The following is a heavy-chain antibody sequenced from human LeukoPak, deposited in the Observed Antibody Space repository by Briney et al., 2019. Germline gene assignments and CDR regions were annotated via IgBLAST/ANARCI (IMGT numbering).Heavy chain of an antibody. Sequence: SQTLSLTCAVSGGSISSGGYSWSWIRQPPGKGLEWIGYIYHSGSTYYNPSLKSRVTISVDRSKNQFSLKLSSVTAADTAVYYCAAGIFGVVNDAFDIWGQGTMVTVSS. CDR2: IYHSGST. V-gene: IGHV4-30-2*01. CDR1: GGSISSGGYS. CDR3: AAGIFGVVNDAFDI. J-gene: IGHJ3*02. D-gene: IGHD3-3*01.